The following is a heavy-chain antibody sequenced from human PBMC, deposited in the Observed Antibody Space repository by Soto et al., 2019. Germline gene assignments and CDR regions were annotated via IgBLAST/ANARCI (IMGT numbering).Heavy chain of an antibody. CDR2: FSSSGYTI. J-gene: IGHJ5*02. CDR3: ATGRGGRSEA. CDR1: GFTFSGYY. D-gene: IGHD3-3*01. V-gene: IGHV3-11*01. Sequence: QVQLLESGGGLVKPGGALRLSCEASGFTFSGYYMTLIRQAPGKGLEWISYFSSSGYTIRYADSVEGRFTVSRDDAKKTLYLEMNSLRAEDTAVYYCATGRGGRSEAWGKGTLVTVSS.